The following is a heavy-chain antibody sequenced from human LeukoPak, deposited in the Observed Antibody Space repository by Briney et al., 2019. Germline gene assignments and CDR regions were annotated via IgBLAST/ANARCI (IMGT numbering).Heavy chain of an antibody. CDR2: ISYDGSNK. D-gene: IGHD2-2*01. CDR1: GFTFSSYG. CDR3: AKLGIVVVSAAIRWSLSPYYFDY. Sequence: GSLRLSCAASGFTFSSYGMHWVRPAPGKGLEWVAVISYDGSNKYFADSVKGRFTISRDNSKNTLYLQMNSLRAEDTAVYYCAKLGIVVVSAAIRWSLSPYYFDYWGQGTLVTVSS. V-gene: IGHV3-30*18. J-gene: IGHJ4*02.